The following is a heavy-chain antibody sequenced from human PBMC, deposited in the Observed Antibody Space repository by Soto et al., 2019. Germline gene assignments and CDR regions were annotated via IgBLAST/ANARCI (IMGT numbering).Heavy chain of an antibody. CDR3: ARHRNYYDSSGYLGAFDI. J-gene: IGHJ3*02. D-gene: IGHD3-22*01. CDR2: IYYSGST. CDR1: GGSISSSSYY. V-gene: IGHV4-39*01. Sequence: SETLSLTCTVSGGSISSSSYYWGWIRQPPEKGLEWIGSIYYSGSTYYNPSLKSRVTISVDTSKNQFSLKLSSVTAADTAVYYCARHRNYYDSSGYLGAFDIRGQGTMVTVSS.